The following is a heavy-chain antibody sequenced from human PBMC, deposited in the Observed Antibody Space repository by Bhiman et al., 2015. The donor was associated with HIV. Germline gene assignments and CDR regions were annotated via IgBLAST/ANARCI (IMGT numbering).Heavy chain of an antibody. CDR3: VRDDRSQWLFDY. CDR2: ISYDGNNK. D-gene: IGHD6-19*01. Sequence: QVQLVESGGGVVQPGRSLRLSCAASGFTFSSCAMHWVRQAPGKGLEWVAVISYDGNNKHYADSVKGRFTISRDNSNNTLSLQMNSLRAEDTAVYYCVRDDRSQWLFDYWGQGTLVTVSS. J-gene: IGHJ4*02. V-gene: IGHV3-30-3*01. CDR1: GFTFSSCA.